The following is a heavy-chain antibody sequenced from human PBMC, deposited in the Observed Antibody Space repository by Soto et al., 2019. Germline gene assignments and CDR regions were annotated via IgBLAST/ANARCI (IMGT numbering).Heavy chain of an antibody. CDR3: ARSDYYDSSGSGYAFDI. CDR1: GYTFTSYG. J-gene: IGHJ3*02. D-gene: IGHD3-22*01. V-gene: IGHV1-69*13. CDR2: IIPIFGTA. Sequence: ASVKVSCKASGYTFTSYGISWVRQAPGQGLEWMGGIIPIFGTANYAQKFQGRVTITADESTSTAYMELSSLRSEDTAVYYCARSDYYDSSGSGYAFDIWGQGTMVTVSS.